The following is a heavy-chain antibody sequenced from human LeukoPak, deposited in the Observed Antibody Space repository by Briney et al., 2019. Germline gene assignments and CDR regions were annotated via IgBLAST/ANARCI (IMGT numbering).Heavy chain of an antibody. Sequence: SETLSLTCTVSGGSISSGGSYWSWIRQHPGKGLEWIGYIHYSGSTYYNPSLKSRVTMSVDTSKNQFSLKLSSVTAADTAVYYCAGHGMYSGSESYYDPFDYWGQGTLVTVSS. V-gene: IGHV4-31*03. CDR3: AGHGMYSGSESYYDPFDY. CDR1: GGSISSGGSY. J-gene: IGHJ4*02. CDR2: IHYSGST. D-gene: IGHD3-10*01.